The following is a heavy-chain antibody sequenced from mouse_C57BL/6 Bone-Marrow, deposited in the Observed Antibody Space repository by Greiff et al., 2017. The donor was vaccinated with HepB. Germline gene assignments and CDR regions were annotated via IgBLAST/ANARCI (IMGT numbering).Heavy chain of an antibody. V-gene: IGHV1-9*01. CDR1: GYTFTGYW. Sequence: QVQLQQSGAELMKPGASVKLSCKATGYTFTGYWIEWVKQRPAHGLEWIGEIIPGSGSTNYNEKFKGKATFTADTSSNTAYMQLSSLTTEDSAIYYCARDHYYNDAMDYWGQGTSVTVSS. CDR2: IIPGSGST. CDR3: ARDHYYNDAMDY. J-gene: IGHJ4*01. D-gene: IGHD2-12*01.